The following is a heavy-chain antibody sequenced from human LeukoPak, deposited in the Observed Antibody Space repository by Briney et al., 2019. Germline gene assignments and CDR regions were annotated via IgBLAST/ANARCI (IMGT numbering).Heavy chain of an antibody. CDR3: AKSHASIWNVYDY. J-gene: IGHJ4*02. D-gene: IGHD6-13*01. CDR2: ITAGGDST. CDR1: GFTFSGYW. Sequence: PGGSLRLSCAASGFTFSGYWMHWVRLAPGEGLEWVSAITAGGDSTYYAESVKGRFTISRDNLKNMVFLQMSTLRAEDTAIYYCAKSHASIWNVYDYWGQGTLVTVSS. V-gene: IGHV3-23*01.